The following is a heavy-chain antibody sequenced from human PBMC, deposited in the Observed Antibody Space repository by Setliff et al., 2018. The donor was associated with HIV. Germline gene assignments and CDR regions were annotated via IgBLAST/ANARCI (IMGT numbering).Heavy chain of an antibody. CDR2: ISSSNSI. D-gene: IGHD3-16*01. CDR3: AKTLYSAGGGEVFDY. CDR1: GFTFTGLTFTDYN. Sequence: GGSLRLSCLASGFTFTGLTFTDYNMNWVRQAPGKGLEWVSYISSSNSIYYADSVRGRFTISRDNAKSSLYLQMTSLRAEDTAVYYCAKTLYSAGGGEVFDYWGPGTQVTVSS. J-gene: IGHJ4*02. V-gene: IGHV3-48*01.